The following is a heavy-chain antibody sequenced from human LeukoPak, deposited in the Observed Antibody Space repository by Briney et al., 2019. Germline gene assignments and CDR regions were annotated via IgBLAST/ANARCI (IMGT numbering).Heavy chain of an antibody. CDR3: AKGDDDIVVVVAATPMDV. D-gene: IGHD2-15*01. J-gene: IGHJ6*04. CDR1: GFTFSSYG. CDR2: IWYDGSNK. Sequence: GGSLRLSCAASGFTFSSYGMHWVRQAPGKGLEWVAVIWYDGSNKYYADSVKGRFTISRDNSKNTLYLQMNSLRAEDTAVYYCAKGDDDIVVVVAATPMDVWGKGTTVTVPS. V-gene: IGHV3-33*06.